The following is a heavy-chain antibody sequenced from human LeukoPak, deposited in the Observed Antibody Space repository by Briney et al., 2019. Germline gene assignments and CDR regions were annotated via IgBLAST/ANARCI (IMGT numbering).Heavy chain of an antibody. CDR1: GFTFNNYA. CDR3: AKDIGIALRGATFEN. V-gene: IGHV3-9*01. CDR2: LSWNGATV. J-gene: IGHJ4*02. Sequence: GGSLRLSCAASGFTFNNYAMSWVRHAPGKGLEWVSGLSWNGATVGYADSVKGRFTISRDNTKNSLYLQMSSLKTEDTALYYCAKDIGIALRGATFENWGQGSLVTVSS. D-gene: IGHD3-10*01.